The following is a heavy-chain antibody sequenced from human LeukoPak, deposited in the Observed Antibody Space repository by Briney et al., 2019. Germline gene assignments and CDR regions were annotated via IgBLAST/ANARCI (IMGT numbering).Heavy chain of an antibody. D-gene: IGHD6-19*01. Sequence: SETLSLTCTVSGGPTSTSSTHWGWVRQPPGKGLEWFGRIYYSGSTYYSPSLKSRVTISVDTSKNQFSLWLTSVTAADTAVYYCVTALTRDSSGWYVIDYWGQGTLVTVSS. J-gene: IGHJ4*02. CDR3: VTALTRDSSGWYVIDY. CDR1: GGPTSTSSTH. V-gene: IGHV4-39*01. CDR2: IYYSGST.